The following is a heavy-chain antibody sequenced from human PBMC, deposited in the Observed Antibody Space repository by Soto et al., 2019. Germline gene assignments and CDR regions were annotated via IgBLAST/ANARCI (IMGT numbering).Heavy chain of an antibody. D-gene: IGHD3-22*01. CDR3: AKTYDSSGFDY. CDR2: ISYDGSNK. Sequence: QVPLVESGGGVVQPGRSLRLSCAASGFTFSSYGMHWVRQAPGKGLEWVAVISYDGSNKYYADSVKGRFTISRDNSKNTLYLQMNSLRAEDTAVYYCAKTYDSSGFDYWGQGTLVTVSS. J-gene: IGHJ4*02. V-gene: IGHV3-30*18. CDR1: GFTFSSYG.